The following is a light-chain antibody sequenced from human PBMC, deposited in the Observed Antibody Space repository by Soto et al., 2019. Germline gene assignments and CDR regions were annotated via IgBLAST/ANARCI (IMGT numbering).Light chain of an antibody. CDR2: AAS. V-gene: IGKV1-9*01. CDR1: QDVSRS. J-gene: IGKJ4*01. CDR3: QQLWTYPLT. Sequence: DTQLTQSPSFLSASVGDRVTIACRASQDVSRSVGWYQQKPGTAPKLLISAASTLNSGVPSRFRGSGSGTDFTLTISSLQPEDFATYYCQQLWTYPLTFGGGTKVE.